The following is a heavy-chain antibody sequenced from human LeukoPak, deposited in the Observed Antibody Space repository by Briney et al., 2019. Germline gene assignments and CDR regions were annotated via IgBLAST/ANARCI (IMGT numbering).Heavy chain of an antibody. CDR1: GFTFSSYS. V-gene: IGHV3-48*02. CDR3: ATYAVAGTEY. D-gene: IGHD6-19*01. Sequence: GGSLRLSCAASGFTFSSYSMNWVRQAPGKGLEWVSYISSSSTTIYHAASVKGRFTISRGNAKNSLYLQMNSLRDDDTAVYYCATYAVAGTEYWGQGTLLTVSS. J-gene: IGHJ4*02. CDR2: ISSSSTTI.